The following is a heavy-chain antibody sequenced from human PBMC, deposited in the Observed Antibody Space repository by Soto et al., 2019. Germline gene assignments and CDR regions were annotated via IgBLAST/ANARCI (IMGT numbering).Heavy chain of an antibody. Sequence: RGSLRLSCVASGFMFARSTMNWVRQAPGKGLEWVSSITSASDYIFYADSVKGRFTISRDNAKNSLYLQMNSLRAEDTAVYYCARVGTGSSTPLDIWGQGTMVTVSS. CDR2: ITSASDYI. CDR1: GFMFARST. D-gene: IGHD3-9*01. V-gene: IGHV3-21*01. CDR3: ARVGTGSSTPLDI. J-gene: IGHJ3*02.